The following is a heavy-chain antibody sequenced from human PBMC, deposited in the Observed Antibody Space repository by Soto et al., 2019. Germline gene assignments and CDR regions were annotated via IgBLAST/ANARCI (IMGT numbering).Heavy chain of an antibody. CDR2: ISGSGGST. J-gene: IGHJ6*02. V-gene: IGHV3-23*01. CDR3: AKVIAADNYYYYGMDV. Sequence: EVQLLESGGGLVQPGGSLRLSCAASGFTFSSYAMSWVRQAPGKGLEWVSAISGSGGSTYYADSVKGRFTISRDNSKNTLYLQMNSLRAEDTAVYYCAKVIAADNYYYYGMDVWGQGTTVTVSS. D-gene: IGHD6-6*01. CDR1: GFTFSSYA.